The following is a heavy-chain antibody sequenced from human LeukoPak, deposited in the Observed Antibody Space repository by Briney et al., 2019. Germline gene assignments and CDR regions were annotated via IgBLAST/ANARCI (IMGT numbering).Heavy chain of an antibody. D-gene: IGHD3-10*01. J-gene: IGHJ4*02. CDR1: GYTFTGYY. CDR2: INPNSGGS. Sequence: ASVKVSCKASGYTFTGYYMHWVRQAPGQRLEWIGRINPNSGGSNYAQKFQGRVTMTGDTSISTAYMELSRLRSDDTAVYYCARGPMVRGVTYDYWGQGTLVTVPS. CDR3: ARGPMVRGVTYDY. V-gene: IGHV1-2*06.